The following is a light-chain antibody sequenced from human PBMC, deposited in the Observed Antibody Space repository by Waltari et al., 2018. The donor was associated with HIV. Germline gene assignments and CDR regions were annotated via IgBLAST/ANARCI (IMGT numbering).Light chain of an antibody. J-gene: IGKJ1*01. Sequence: EIVMTQSPATLSVSPGERATLSCRASHGVSSSLAWYQQRPGQAPRLLIYGASTRAAGIPARFSGSGSGTEFTLTISSLQSEDFALYYCQQYYNCPPWTFGQGTKVEIK. CDR1: HGVSSS. V-gene: IGKV3-15*01. CDR2: GAS. CDR3: QQYYNCPPWT.